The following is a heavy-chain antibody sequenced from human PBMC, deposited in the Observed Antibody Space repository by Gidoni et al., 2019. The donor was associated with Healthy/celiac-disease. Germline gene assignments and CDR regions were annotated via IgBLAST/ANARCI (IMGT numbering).Heavy chain of an antibody. D-gene: IGHD3-22*01. CDR3: ARDTGHYYDSSGFQH. Sequence: EVQLVESGGGLVTPGGSLRLSCAASGFTFSSYSMNWVRQAPGKGLEWVSSISSSSSYIYYADSAKGRFTISRDNAKNSLYLQMNSLRAEDTAVYYCARDTGHYYDSSGFQHWGQGTLVTVSS. J-gene: IGHJ1*01. CDR2: ISSSSSYI. V-gene: IGHV3-21*01. CDR1: GFTFSSYS.